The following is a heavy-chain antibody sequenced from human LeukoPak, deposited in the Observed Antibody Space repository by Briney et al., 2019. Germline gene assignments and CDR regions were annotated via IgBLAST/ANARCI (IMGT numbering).Heavy chain of an antibody. CDR3: AKGPFPDAFDI. V-gene: IGHV4-34*01. CDR1: GGSFSGYY. J-gene: IGHJ3*02. D-gene: IGHD2/OR15-2a*01. Sequence: SETLSLTCAVYGGSFSGYYWSWIRQPPGKGLEWIGEINHSGSTNYNPSLKSRVTISVDTSKNQFSLKLSSVTAADTAVYYCAKGPFPDAFDIWGQGTMVTVSS. CDR2: INHSGST.